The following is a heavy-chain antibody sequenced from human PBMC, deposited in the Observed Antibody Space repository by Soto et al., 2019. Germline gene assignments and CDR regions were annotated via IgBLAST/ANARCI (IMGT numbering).Heavy chain of an antibody. CDR1: GFTFSSYA. Sequence: GGSLRLSCAASGFTFSSYAMSWVRQAPGKGLEWVSAISGSGGSTYYADSVEGRFTISRDNSKNTLYLQMNSLRAEDTAVYYCAKDRMRQWLVRIAFDIWGQGTMVTVSS. V-gene: IGHV3-23*01. CDR3: AKDRMRQWLVRIAFDI. D-gene: IGHD6-19*01. J-gene: IGHJ3*02. CDR2: ISGSGGST.